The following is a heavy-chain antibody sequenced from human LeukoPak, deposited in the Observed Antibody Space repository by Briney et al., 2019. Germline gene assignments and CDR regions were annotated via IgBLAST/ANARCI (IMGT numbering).Heavy chain of an antibody. CDR2: IIPILGIA. V-gene: IGHV1-69*04. D-gene: IGHD3-10*01. CDR3: ARSMDRGVFDY. CDR1: GGTFSSYA. J-gene: IGHJ4*02. Sequence: SVKVSCKASGGTFSSYAISWVRQAPGQGLEWMGRIIPILGIANYAQKFQGGVTITADKSTSTAYMELSSLRSEDTAVYYCARSMDRGVFDYWGQGTLVTVSS.